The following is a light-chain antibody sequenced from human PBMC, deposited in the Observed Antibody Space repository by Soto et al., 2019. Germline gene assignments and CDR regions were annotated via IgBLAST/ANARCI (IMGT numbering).Light chain of an antibody. CDR2: GAS. Sequence: EIVMTQSPATLSVSPGERATLSCRASQSVDINLAWYQQKPGQAPRLLIFGASTRATGIPARFSGSGSGTDFTLTISSLQSEDFGVDFCQQYDKWPLTFGGGTKVEIK. J-gene: IGKJ4*01. V-gene: IGKV3D-15*01. CDR3: QQYDKWPLT. CDR1: QSVDIN.